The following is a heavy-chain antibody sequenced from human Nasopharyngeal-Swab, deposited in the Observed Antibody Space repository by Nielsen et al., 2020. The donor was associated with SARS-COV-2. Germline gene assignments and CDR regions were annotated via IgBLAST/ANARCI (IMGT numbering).Heavy chain of an antibody. Sequence: GESLKISCAASGFTFSSYAMHWVRQAPGKGLEWVAVISYDGSNKYYADSVKGRFTISRDNSKNTLYLQMNSLRAEDTAVYYCAKDGYYDFWSGYQKPKGGYMDVWGKGTTVTVSS. V-gene: IGHV3-30-3*01. CDR1: GFTFSSYA. CDR2: ISYDGSNK. CDR3: AKDGYYDFWSGYQKPKGGYMDV. J-gene: IGHJ6*03. D-gene: IGHD3-3*01.